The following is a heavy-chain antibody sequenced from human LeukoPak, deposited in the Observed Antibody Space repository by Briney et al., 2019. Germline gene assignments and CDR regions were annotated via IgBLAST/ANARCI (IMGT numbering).Heavy chain of an antibody. Sequence: GASVKVSCKASGYTFTSYGISWVRQAPGQGLEWMGWISAYNGNTNYAQKLQGRVTMTTDTSTSTAYMELRSLRSEDTAVYYCARDHHEWELLQLFDYWGQGTLVTVSS. CDR1: GYTFTSYG. CDR2: ISAYNGNT. J-gene: IGHJ4*02. D-gene: IGHD1-26*01. V-gene: IGHV1-18*01. CDR3: ARDHHEWELLQLFDY.